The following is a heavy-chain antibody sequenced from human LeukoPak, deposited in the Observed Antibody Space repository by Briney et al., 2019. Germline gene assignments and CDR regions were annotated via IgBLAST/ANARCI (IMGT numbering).Heavy chain of an antibody. Sequence: ASVKVSCKASGYTFTSYDINWVRQATGQGLEWMGWMNPNSGNTGYAQKFQGRVTMTRNTSISTAYMELSSLRSEDTAVYYCARGSGNWGSYYFDYWGQGTLVTVSS. D-gene: IGHD7-27*01. CDR2: MNPNSGNT. V-gene: IGHV1-8*01. J-gene: IGHJ4*02. CDR1: GYTFTSYD. CDR3: ARGSGNWGSYYFDY.